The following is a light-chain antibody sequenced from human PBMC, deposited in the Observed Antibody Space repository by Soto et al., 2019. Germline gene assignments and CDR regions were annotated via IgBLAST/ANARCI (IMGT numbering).Light chain of an antibody. CDR2: ETS. CDR1: SSDVGDNY. V-gene: IGLV2-8*01. J-gene: IGLJ1*01. Sequence: QSVLTQTPSASGAPGQSFTISCTGTSSDVGDNYVYWYQQHLGKAPKLIIYETSQRPSGVPERLSGSPYGKTASLTASWPQTEDEADYYCSAYAGSNKFVFGSGTKVTVL. CDR3: SAYAGSNKFV.